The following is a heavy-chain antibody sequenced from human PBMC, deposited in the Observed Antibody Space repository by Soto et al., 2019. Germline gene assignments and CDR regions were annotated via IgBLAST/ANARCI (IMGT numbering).Heavy chain of an antibody. CDR2: IFPDDSDT. Sequence: PGESLKISCKASGYIIKNYWIGWVRQTPGQGLEWMGIIFPDDSDTRYSPSFQGHVTISVDKSISTAYVQWSSLKASDSAIYYCFRGGVTSRTFDYWGQGTLVTVSS. CDR1: GYIIKNYW. D-gene: IGHD3-16*01. J-gene: IGHJ4*02. V-gene: IGHV5-51*01. CDR3: FRGGVTSRTFDY.